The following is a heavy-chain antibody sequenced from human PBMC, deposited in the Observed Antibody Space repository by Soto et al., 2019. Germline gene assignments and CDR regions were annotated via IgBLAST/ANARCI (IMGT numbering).Heavy chain of an antibody. Sequence: SETLSISCTVSVAYFSSRSYYWSWILQPPGKGLEWIGYIHDSESTTYNPSLKSRVTISVDTSKNQFSLKLSSVTAADTAVYYCARDVRLLVRDLPWYFDLWGRGTLVTVSS. D-gene: IGHD3-10*01. V-gene: IGHV4-61*01. CDR2: IHDSEST. CDR3: ARDVRLLVRDLPWYFDL. J-gene: IGHJ2*01. CDR1: VAYFSSRSYY.